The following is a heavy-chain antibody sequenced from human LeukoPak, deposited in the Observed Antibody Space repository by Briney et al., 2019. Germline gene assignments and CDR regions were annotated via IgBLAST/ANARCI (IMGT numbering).Heavy chain of an antibody. D-gene: IGHD1-26*01. CDR2: IYTSGTT. Sequence: SETLSLTCTVSGGSISSYYWSWIRQPAGKGLEWIGRIYTSGTTNKNPSLKSRVTMSVDTSKNQFSLKVSSVTAADTAVYYCARFTRGALYMDAWGKGTTVTVSS. V-gene: IGHV4-4*07. J-gene: IGHJ6*03. CDR3: ARFTRGALYMDA. CDR1: GGSISSYY.